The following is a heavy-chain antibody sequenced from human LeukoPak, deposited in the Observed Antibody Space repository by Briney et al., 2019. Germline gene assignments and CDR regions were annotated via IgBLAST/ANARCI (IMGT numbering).Heavy chain of an antibody. CDR2: VRYDGSNK. CDR3: ASARYCSSTSCYIEGVPVGY. V-gene: IGHV3-30*02. CDR1: GFTFSSYG. D-gene: IGHD2-2*02. J-gene: IGHJ4*02. Sequence: GGSLRLSCAASGFTFSSYGMHWVRQAPGKGLEWVAFVRYDGSNKYYADSVKGRFTISRDNSKNTLYLQMNSLRAEDTAVYYCASARYCSSTSCYIEGVPVGYWGQGTLVTVSS.